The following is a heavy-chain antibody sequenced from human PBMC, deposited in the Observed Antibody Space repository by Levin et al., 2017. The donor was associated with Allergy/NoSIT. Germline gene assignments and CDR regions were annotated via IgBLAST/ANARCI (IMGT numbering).Heavy chain of an antibody. Sequence: GESLKISCAASGFTFSSYWMSWVRQAPGKGLEWVANIKQDGSEKYYVDSVKGRFTISRDNAKNSLYLQMNSLRAEDTAVYYCAREAGAYYYDSSGAFDIWGQGTMVTVSS. CDR3: AREAGAYYYDSSGAFDI. V-gene: IGHV3-7*01. CDR1: GFTFSSYW. CDR2: IKQDGSEK. J-gene: IGHJ3*02. D-gene: IGHD3-22*01.